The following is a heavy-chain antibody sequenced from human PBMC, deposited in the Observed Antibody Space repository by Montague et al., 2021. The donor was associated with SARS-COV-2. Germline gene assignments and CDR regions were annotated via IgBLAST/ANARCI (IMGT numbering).Heavy chain of an antibody. J-gene: IGHJ4*02. Sequence: SETLSLTCTVSGGSIRSYYWSWIRQSPGKGLEWIGYIHYTGSTKYNPSLKTRVTLSLDTPTNRFSLRLNSVTAADTAMYYCARAQNTCFIANCVNYFDFWGLGALVTVSS. CDR2: IHYTGST. D-gene: IGHD1-1*01. CDR1: GGSIRSYY. CDR3: ARAQNTCFIANCVNYFDF. V-gene: IGHV4-59*01.